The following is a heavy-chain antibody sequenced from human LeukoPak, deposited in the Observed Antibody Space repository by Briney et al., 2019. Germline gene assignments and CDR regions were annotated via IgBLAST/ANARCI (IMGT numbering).Heavy chain of an antibody. V-gene: IGHV1-69*05. J-gene: IGHJ4*02. D-gene: IGHD3-3*01. CDR2: IIPIFGTA. CDR3: ARGGTIFGGNYYFDY. CDR1: AGTFTSYA. Sequence: SVKVSCKASAGTFTSYAISWVRHPPGQGLEWMGGIIPIFGTANYAQKFQGRVTITTDESTSTAYMELSSLRSEDTAVYYCARGGTIFGGNYYFDYWGQGTLVTVS.